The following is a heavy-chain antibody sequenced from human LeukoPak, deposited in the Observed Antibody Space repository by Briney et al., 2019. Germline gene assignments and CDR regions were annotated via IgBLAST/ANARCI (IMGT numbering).Heavy chain of an antibody. CDR1: GFTFTGYY. CDR3: ARFCSGGSCYGP. V-gene: IGHV1-2*02. Sequence: GASVTVSCKASGFTFTGYYIHWVRQAPGQGLEWMGWINPNSGDTNYAQKFQGRVTMTRDTSISTAYMELSRLRSDDTAVYYCARFCSGGSCYGPWGQGTLVTVSS. D-gene: IGHD2-15*01. CDR2: INPNSGDT. J-gene: IGHJ5*02.